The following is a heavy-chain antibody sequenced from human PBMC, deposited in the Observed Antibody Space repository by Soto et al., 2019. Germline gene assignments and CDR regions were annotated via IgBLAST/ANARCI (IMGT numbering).Heavy chain of an antibody. V-gene: IGHV1-2*04. CDR1: GYTFTGYY. Sequence: ASVKVSCKASGYTFTGYYMHWVRQAPGQGLEWMGWINPNSGGTNYAQKFQGWVTMTRDTSISTAYMELSRLRSDDTAVYYCERVTKFCSGGSCYHTGRDVGGQGTTVTVSS. CDR2: INPNSGGT. J-gene: IGHJ6*02. D-gene: IGHD2-15*01. CDR3: ERVTKFCSGGSCYHTGRDV.